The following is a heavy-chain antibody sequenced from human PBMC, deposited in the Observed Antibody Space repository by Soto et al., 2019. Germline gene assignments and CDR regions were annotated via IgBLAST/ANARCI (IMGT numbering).Heavy chain of an antibody. CDR1: GFTFSSYA. V-gene: IGHV3-23*01. Sequence: PGGSLRLSCAASGFTFSSYAMSWVRQAPGKGLAWVSSISGSGGSTYYADSVKGRLTISRDNSKNTLYLQMNSLRAEDPAVYYYAKVSGICFHYYYSMDVWGQGTTVTVSS. J-gene: IGHJ6*02. CDR3: AKVSGICFHYYYSMDV. CDR2: ISGSGGST. D-gene: IGHD1-26*01.